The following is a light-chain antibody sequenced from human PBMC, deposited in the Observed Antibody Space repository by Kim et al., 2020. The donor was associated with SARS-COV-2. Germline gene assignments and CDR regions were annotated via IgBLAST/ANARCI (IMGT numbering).Light chain of an antibody. V-gene: IGKV1-5*01. Sequence: DIQMTQSPSTLSASVGDRVTLTCRASQSVSRWLAWYQQKPGKAPNLLIYDGSNLQNGVPSRFSGSGSGTEFTLTISSLQPDDFAIYYCQHSQTLGQGTKVDSK. CDR1: QSVSRW. CDR2: DGS. CDR3: QHSQT. J-gene: IGKJ1*01.